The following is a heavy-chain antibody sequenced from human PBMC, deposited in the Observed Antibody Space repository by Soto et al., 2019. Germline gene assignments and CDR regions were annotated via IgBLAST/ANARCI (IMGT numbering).Heavy chain of an antibody. V-gene: IGHV1-2*04. J-gene: IGHJ6*02. Sequence: ASVKVSCKASGYTFTGYYMHWVRQAPGQGLEWMGWINPNSGGTNYAQKFQGWVTMTRDTSISTAYMELSRLRSDDTAVYYCAREFSSSWFHHCMDVWGQGTTVTVSS. CDR1: GYTFTGYY. D-gene: IGHD6-13*01. CDR3: AREFSSSWFHHCMDV. CDR2: INPNSGGT.